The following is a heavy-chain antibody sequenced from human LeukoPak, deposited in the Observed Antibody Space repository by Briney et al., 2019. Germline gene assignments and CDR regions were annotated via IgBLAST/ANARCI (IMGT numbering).Heavy chain of an antibody. V-gene: IGHV4-59*08. D-gene: IGHD2-15*01. CDR2: IYYSGST. CDR1: GGSISSYY. J-gene: IGHJ4*02. CDR3: ARHVRICSGGSCYVYFDY. Sequence: SETLSLTCTVSGGSISSYYWSWIRQPPGKGLEGIGYIYYSGSTNYNPSLKSRVNISVDTSKNQFSLKLSSVTAADTAVYYCARHVRICSGGSCYVYFDYWGQGTLVTVSS.